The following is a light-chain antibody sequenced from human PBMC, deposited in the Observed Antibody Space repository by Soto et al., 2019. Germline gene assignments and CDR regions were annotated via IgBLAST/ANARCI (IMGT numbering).Light chain of an antibody. V-gene: IGKV3-11*01. CDR1: QSVSSY. J-gene: IGKJ5*01. Sequence: IVLTQSPATLPLSPGARATLSCRASQSVSSYLAWYQQKPGQAPRLLIYDASNRATGLPARFRGSGSGTDFTLTISSLQSEDFAVYYCQQYNNWLPITFGPGARLEIK. CDR2: DAS. CDR3: QQYNNWLPIT.